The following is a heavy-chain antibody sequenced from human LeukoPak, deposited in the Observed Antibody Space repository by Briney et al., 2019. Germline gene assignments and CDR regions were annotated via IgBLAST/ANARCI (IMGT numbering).Heavy chain of an antibody. CDR1: GFTFNTYS. CDR2: ISDSGGGT. Sequence: PGGSLRLSCAASGFTFNTYSMIWARQAPGKGLEWVSTISDSGGGTYYADSVKGRFTISRDNSKNTLYLQMNSLRADDTAVYYCDGADFWGQGTLVTVSS. V-gene: IGHV3-23*01. CDR3: DGADF. J-gene: IGHJ4*02.